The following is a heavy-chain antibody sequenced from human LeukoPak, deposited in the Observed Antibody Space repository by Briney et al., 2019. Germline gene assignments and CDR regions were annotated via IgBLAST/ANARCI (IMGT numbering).Heavy chain of an antibody. D-gene: IGHD6-13*01. Sequence: GGSLRLSCSGSGFTVSYSYMSWVRQAPGKGLEWVSIIYSGGSTYYADSVKGRFTISRDNSKNTLYLQMNSLRAEDTAVYYCARKEGIAADFDYWGQGTLVTVSS. CDR1: GFTVSYSY. V-gene: IGHV3-53*01. CDR3: ARKEGIAADFDY. CDR2: IYSGGST. J-gene: IGHJ4*02.